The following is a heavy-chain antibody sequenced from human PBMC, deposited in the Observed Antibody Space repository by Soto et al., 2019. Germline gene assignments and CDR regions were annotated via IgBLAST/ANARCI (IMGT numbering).Heavy chain of an antibody. CDR2: IYSGGGT. D-gene: IGHD3-10*01. CDR1: GFTVNRNY. J-gene: IGHJ4*02. Sequence: EVQLVETGGALIQPGGSLRLSCAASGFTVNRNYMSWVRQAPGKGLEWVSVIYSGGGTYYADSVKGRFTIPRDTSQNKLYLQMDSLRTEDAAVYYCASSGSYSRIFDYWGQGVLVTVSS. CDR3: ASSGSYSRIFDY. V-gene: IGHV3-53*02.